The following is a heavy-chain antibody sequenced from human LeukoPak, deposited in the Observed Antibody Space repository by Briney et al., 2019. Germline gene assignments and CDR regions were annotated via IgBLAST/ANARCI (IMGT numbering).Heavy chain of an antibody. Sequence: ASVKVSCKGPGYTFTSYYMHWVRQAPGQGLEWMGIINPSGGSTSYAQKFQGRVTMTRDTSTSTVYMELSSLRSEDTAVYYCARERLLPWEPPDYWGQGTLVTVSS. V-gene: IGHV1-46*03. CDR3: ARERLLPWEPPDY. J-gene: IGHJ4*02. CDR1: GYTFTSYY. D-gene: IGHD5-12*01. CDR2: INPSGGST.